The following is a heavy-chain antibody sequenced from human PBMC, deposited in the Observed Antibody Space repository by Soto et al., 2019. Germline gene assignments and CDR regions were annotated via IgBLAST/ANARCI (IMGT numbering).Heavy chain of an antibody. CDR1: GESFSGFY. V-gene: IGHV4-34*01. CDR3: ARGKGYCTTSSCRECGSCYYDY. D-gene: IGHD2-2*01. Sequence: LSLTCAVYGESFSGFYWSWIRQSPGKGLEWIGEINHSGSTNYNPSLKTRVTISVDTSKNQFSLNLNSVTAADTAVYYCARGKGYCTTSSCRECGSCYYDYWGQGALVTVSS. CDR2: INHSGST. J-gene: IGHJ4*02.